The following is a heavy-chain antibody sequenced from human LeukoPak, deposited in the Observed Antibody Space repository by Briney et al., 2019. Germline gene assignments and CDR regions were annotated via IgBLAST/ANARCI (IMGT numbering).Heavy chain of an antibody. CDR1: GYSISSGYY. CDR3: ARLYTRPNRRGSSRFYYYMDV. V-gene: IGHV4-38-2*02. J-gene: IGHJ6*03. D-gene: IGHD3-10*01. CDR2: IYHSGST. Sequence: SETLSLTCTVSGYSISSGYYWGWIRQPPGKGLEWIGSIYHSGSTYYNPSLKSRVTVSVDTSKNQFSLKLSSVTAADTAVYYCARLYTRPNRRGSSRFYYYMDVWGKGTTVTISS.